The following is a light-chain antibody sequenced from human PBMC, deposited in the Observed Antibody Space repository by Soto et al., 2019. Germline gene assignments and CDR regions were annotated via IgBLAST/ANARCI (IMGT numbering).Light chain of an antibody. CDR3: QQRSNWLS. CDR1: QSVSSY. CDR2: DAS. Sequence: EIVLTQSPAPLSLPQGERATLSCRATQSVSSYLAWYQQKPGQAPRLLIYDASNRATGIPARFSGSGSGTDVTLTIRSLEPEDVAVYYCQQRSNWLSFGGWTKVEIK. V-gene: IGKV3-11*01. J-gene: IGKJ4*01.